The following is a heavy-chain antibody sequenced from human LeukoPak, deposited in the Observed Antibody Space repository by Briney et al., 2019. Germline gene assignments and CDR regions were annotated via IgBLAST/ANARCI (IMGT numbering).Heavy chain of an antibody. V-gene: IGHV1-2*06. CDR3: ARDHDYEGLKGNY. CDR1: GYTFTDFY. Sequence: ASVKVSCKPSGYTFTDFYIHWVRQAPGQGLEYMGRINTHNGGTVYALQSQGRLSTTRDTSISTAYMELQSLRSEDTAVYYCARDHDYEGLKGNYWGRGTMVTVSS. J-gene: IGHJ4*02. CDR2: INTHNGGT. D-gene: IGHD3-16*01.